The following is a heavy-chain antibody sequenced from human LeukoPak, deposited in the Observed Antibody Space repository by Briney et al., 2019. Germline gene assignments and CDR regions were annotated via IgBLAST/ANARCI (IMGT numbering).Heavy chain of an antibody. CDR2: INPSSGGT. Sequence: ASVKVPCKASGYTFTGYYMHWVRQAPGQGLEWMGWINPSSGGTNYAQKFQGRVTMTRDTSISTAYMELSRLRSDDTAVYYCARDPYSGSLNWFDPWGQGTLVTVSS. V-gene: IGHV1-2*02. D-gene: IGHD1-26*01. J-gene: IGHJ5*02. CDR1: GYTFTGYY. CDR3: ARDPYSGSLNWFDP.